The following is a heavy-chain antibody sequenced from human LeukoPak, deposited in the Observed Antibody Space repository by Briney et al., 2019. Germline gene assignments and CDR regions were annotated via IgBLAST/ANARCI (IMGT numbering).Heavy chain of an antibody. CDR3: ARDRYGAVAGHGGFDY. CDR2: INSDGSST. CDR1: GFTFSSYW. J-gene: IGHJ4*02. V-gene: IGHV3-74*01. Sequence: GGSLRLSCAASGFTFSSYWMHWVRQAPGKGLVWVSRINSDGSSTSYADSVKGRFTISRDNAKNTLYLQMNSLRAEDTAVYYCARDRYGAVAGHGGFDYGGQGTLVTVSS. D-gene: IGHD6-19*01.